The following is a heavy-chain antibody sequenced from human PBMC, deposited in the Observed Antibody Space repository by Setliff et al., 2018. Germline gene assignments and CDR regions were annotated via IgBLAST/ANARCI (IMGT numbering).Heavy chain of an antibody. CDR2: INNYNFNT. D-gene: IGHD3-22*01. Sequence: ASVKVSCKASGYTSTTNALHWVRQAPGQGLEWIGWINNYNFNTNYAQKLQGRVTMTTDTSTSTAYMDLGSLRSDDTAVYYCARDADYYDSSENPIVDYWGQGTLVTVSS. J-gene: IGHJ4*02. CDR1: GYTSTTNA. CDR3: ARDADYYDSSENPIVDY. V-gene: IGHV1-18*01.